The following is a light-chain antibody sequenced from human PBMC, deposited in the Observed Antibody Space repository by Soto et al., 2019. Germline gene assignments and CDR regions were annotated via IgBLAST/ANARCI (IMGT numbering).Light chain of an antibody. J-gene: IGKJ3*01. CDR3: PHYNSY. CDR2: GAS. CDR1: QSIGTS. Sequence: DIQMTQSPSTLSASVGDRVTITCRASQSIGTSLAWYQQKPGKAPKLLIYGASSLESVVPSRFSGSGSGTEFTLTISSLQPDDFATYYCPHYNSYFGPGTKVDIK. V-gene: IGKV1-5*03.